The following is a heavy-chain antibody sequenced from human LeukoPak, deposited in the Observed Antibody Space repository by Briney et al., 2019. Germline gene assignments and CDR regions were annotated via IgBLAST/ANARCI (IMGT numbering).Heavy chain of an antibody. D-gene: IGHD3-22*01. CDR1: GFTFSSYS. CDR2: ISSSSSYI. CDR3: ARSTMIAPRGAFDI. J-gene: IGHJ3*02. V-gene: IGHV3-21*01. Sequence: GGSLRLSCAASGFTFSSYSMNWVRQAPGKGLEWVSSISSSSSYIYYADSVKGRFTISRDNAKKSLYLQMNSLRVEDTALYYCARSTMIAPRGAFDIWGQGTMVTVSS.